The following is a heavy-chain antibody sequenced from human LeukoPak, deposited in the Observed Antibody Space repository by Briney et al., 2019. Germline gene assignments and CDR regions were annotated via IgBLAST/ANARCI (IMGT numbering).Heavy chain of an antibody. CDR1: GGSLSGYY. V-gene: IGHV4-34*01. Sequence: SETLSLTCAVYGGSLSGYYWSWIRQPPGKGLEWIGEINHSGNTNYNPSLKSRVTISVDTSNNQFSLKVISVTAAGSVVYYCARGAVEKQGVVVPAASPPPKTFDYWGQGTLVTVSS. CDR3: ARGAVEKQGVVVPAASPPPKTFDY. CDR2: INHSGNT. J-gene: IGHJ4*02. D-gene: IGHD2-2*01.